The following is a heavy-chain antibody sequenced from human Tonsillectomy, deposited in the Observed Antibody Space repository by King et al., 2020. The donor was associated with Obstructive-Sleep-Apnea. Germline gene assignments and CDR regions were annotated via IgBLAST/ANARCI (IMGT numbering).Heavy chain of an antibody. V-gene: IGHV3-23*04. CDR3: AKPLGSSWYAEY. J-gene: IGHJ4*02. CDR2: IGGSGGST. Sequence: VQLVESGGGLVQPGGSLRLSCAASGFTFSSYAMSWVRQAPGKGLEWVSAIGGSGGSTYYSDSVKGRFTISRANSKNTFYLQMNSLRAEDTAVYYCAKPLGSSWYAEYWGQGTLVTVSS. D-gene: IGHD6-13*01. CDR1: GFTFSSYA.